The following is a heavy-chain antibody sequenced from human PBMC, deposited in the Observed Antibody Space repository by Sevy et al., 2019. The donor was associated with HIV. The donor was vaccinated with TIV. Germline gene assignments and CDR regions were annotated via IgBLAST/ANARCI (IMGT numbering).Heavy chain of an antibody. V-gene: IGHV1-18*01. D-gene: IGHD3-16*01. CDR2: INTYNRNT. CDR3: ARKRNLGAPSDS. Sequence: ASVKVSCKPSGYTFTTYGITWVRQAPGQGLEWMGWINTYNRNTISAQKLQGRVILTADTSTSTGYMELRSLRSDDTAVYYCARKRNLGAPSDSWGQGTLVTVSS. J-gene: IGHJ5*01. CDR1: GYTFTTYG.